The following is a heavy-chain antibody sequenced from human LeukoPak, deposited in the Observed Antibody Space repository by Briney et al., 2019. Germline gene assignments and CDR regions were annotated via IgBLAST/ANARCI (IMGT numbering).Heavy chain of an antibody. V-gene: IGHV3-11*01. CDR3: ARGDGSYYYGMDV. CDR2: ISTTGNTI. J-gene: IGHJ6*02. Sequence: XQXPGXGLEWISYISTTGNTIYYADSVKGRFAISRDNAKNSLYLQMSSLRAEDTAVYYCARGDGSYYYGMDVWGQGTTVTVSS.